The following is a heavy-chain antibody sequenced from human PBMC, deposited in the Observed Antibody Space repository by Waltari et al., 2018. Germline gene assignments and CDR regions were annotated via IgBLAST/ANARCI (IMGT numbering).Heavy chain of an antibody. CDR3: ARGRGGFDP. Sequence: QVQLQASGPGLVKPSETLSLTCTVPGGSISSHYWSWIRQPPGKGLEWIGYIYYSGSTNYNPSLKSRVTISVDTSKNQFSLKLSSVTAADTAVYYCARGRGGFDPWGQGTLVTVSS. V-gene: IGHV4-59*11. J-gene: IGHJ5*02. CDR2: IYYSGST. CDR1: GGSISSHY. D-gene: IGHD3-16*01.